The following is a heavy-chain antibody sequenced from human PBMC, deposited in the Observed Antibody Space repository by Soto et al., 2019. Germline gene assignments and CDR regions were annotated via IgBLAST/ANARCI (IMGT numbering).Heavy chain of an antibody. V-gene: IGHV4-39*02. CDR1: GGSISGSSYY. CDR2: VYYNGNT. CDR3: ARECTVATIGGGMDV. Sequence: SETLSLTCTVSGGSISGSSYYWGWVRQPPGKGLEWIGSVYYNGNTYYDPSLKSRVTISVDTSRNQFSLKLSSVTAADTAVYYCARECTVATIGGGMDVWGQGTTVTVSS. J-gene: IGHJ6*02. D-gene: IGHD5-12*01.